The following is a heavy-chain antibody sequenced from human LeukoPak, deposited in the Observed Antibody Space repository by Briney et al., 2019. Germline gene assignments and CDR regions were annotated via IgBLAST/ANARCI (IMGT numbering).Heavy chain of an antibody. V-gene: IGHV3-33*01. CDR2: IWYDGSNK. J-gene: IGHJ4*02. CDR3: ARHSLASFDY. Sequence: GRSLRLSCAASGFSFSSYGMHWVRQAPGKRLEWVAVIWYDGSNKYYADSVKGRFTISRDNSKNTLYLQMNSLRAEDTAVYYCARHSLASFDYWGQGTLVSVSS. CDR1: GFSFSSYG.